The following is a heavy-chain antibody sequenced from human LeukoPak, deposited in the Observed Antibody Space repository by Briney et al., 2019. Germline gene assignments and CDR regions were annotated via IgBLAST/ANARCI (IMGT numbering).Heavy chain of an antibody. Sequence: SETLSPTNTVSGGSIGTNYWNWIRQPPRKRLQWLGYIYYTGSTSYNPSLKSRVTMSVDTSKNLFSLKLTSVTAADTAVYYCASSRGVVTAYDIWGQGTMVTVSS. CDR2: IYYTGST. J-gene: IGHJ3*02. D-gene: IGHD2-21*02. V-gene: IGHV4-59*01. CDR1: GGSIGTNY. CDR3: ASSRGVVTAYDI.